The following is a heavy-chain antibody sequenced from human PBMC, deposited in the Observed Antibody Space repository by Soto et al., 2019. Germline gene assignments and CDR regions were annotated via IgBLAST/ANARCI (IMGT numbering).Heavy chain of an antibody. CDR1: GFSFSSLA. V-gene: IGHV3-23*01. J-gene: IGHJ4*02. D-gene: IGHD2-21*02. CDR2: ISGRGVDT. Sequence: EVQLLESGVGFVQHGGSLRLSCAASGFSFSSLAMSWVRQAPGKGLEWVSSISGRGVDTLYADSVKGRFTISRDNSRNTLYQQVNRLRAEDTAVYYYAKDQTDVTLFDYWGQGTLVTVSS. CDR3: AKDQTDVTLFDY.